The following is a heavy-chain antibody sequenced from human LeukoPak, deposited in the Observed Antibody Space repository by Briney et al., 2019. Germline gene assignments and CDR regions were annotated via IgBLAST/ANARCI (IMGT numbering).Heavy chain of an antibody. CDR2: INHSGST. CDR3: ARTYYLGWFDP. V-gene: IGHV4-34*01. D-gene: IGHD2/OR15-2a*01. Sequence: SETLSLTCAVYGGSFSGYYWSWIRQPPGKGLEWIGEINHSGSTNYNPSLKSRVTMSVDTSKNQFSLKLSSVTAADTAVYYCARTYYLGWFDPWGQGTLVTVSS. CDR1: GGSFSGYY. J-gene: IGHJ5*02.